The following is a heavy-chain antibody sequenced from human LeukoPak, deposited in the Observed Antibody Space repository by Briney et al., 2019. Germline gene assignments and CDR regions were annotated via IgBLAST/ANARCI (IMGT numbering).Heavy chain of an antibody. CDR1: GFSFSSYS. J-gene: IGHJ3*02. D-gene: IGHD3-10*01. CDR2: ISSSSSYI. CDR3: AREIGSGSYYNPGAFDI. V-gene: IGHV3-21*01. Sequence: GGALRLSCAASGFSFSSYSMNWVRQAPGKGLECVSSISSSSSYIYYADSVKGRFTISRENAKNSLYLQMNSLRAEDTAVYYCAREIGSGSYYNPGAFDIWGQGTMVTVSS.